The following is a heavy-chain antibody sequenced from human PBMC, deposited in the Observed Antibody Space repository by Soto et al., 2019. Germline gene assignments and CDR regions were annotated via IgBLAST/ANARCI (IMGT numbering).Heavy chain of an antibody. Sequence: QVQLVQSGAEVKKPGASVKVSCKASGYTFTSYGISWVRQAPGQGLEWMGWISAYNGNTNYAQKLQGRVTMTTDTSTSTAYMELRSLGSDDTAVYYCAREGGSSWYGVYYYYGMDVWGQGTTVTVSS. CDR1: GYTFTSYG. CDR2: ISAYNGNT. J-gene: IGHJ6*02. CDR3: AREGGSSWYGVYYYYGMDV. V-gene: IGHV1-18*01. D-gene: IGHD6-13*01.